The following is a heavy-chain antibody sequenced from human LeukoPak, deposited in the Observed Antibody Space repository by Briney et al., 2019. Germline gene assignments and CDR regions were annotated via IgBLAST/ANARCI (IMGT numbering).Heavy chain of an antibody. CDR1: GFTFSSYE. CDR3: ARGGLAMVRGVKHIDY. CDR2: ISSSGSTI. D-gene: IGHD3-10*01. Sequence: GGSLRLSCAASGFTFSSYEMNWVRQAPGKGLEWVSYISSSGSTIYYADSVKGRFTISRDNAKNSLYLQMNSLRAEDTAVYYCARGGLAMVRGVKHIDYWGQGTLVTVSS. J-gene: IGHJ4*02. V-gene: IGHV3-48*03.